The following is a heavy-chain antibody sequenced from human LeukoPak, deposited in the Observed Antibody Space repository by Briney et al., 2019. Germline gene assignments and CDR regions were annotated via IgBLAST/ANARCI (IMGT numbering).Heavy chain of an antibody. CDR1: GFTFSGYW. D-gene: IGHD1-1*01. V-gene: IGHV3-7*01. CDR2: IKQDESEK. J-gene: IGHJ4*02. CDR3: ARDKIEGPTKLDY. Sequence: PGGSLRLSCAASGFTFSGYWMSWVRQAPGKGLEWVANIKQDESEKYYVDSVKGRFTISRDKAKKSLYLQMNSLRAEDTAVYYCARDKIEGPTKLDYWGQGILVTVSS.